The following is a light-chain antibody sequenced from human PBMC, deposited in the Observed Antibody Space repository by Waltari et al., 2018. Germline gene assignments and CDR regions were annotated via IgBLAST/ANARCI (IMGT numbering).Light chain of an antibody. Sequence: QSVLTQPPSVSEAPGQGVSISCSGSMTNVGNNGVNWYQQLPAEAPKLLIYTNDHLPSGVSDRFSGSRFGTSASLAISGLRSEDEGSYFCASWDDSLNAWVFGGGTKLTVV. V-gene: IGLV1-36*01. CDR1: MTNVGNNG. CDR3: ASWDDSLNAWV. J-gene: IGLJ3*02. CDR2: TND.